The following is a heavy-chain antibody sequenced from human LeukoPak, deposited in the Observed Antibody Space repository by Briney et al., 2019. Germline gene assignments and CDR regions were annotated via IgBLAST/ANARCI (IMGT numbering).Heavy chain of an antibody. CDR3: ARVGRDYYDSSGHYYFDY. J-gene: IGHJ4*02. V-gene: IGHV4-59*08. Sequence: SETLSLTCTVSGGSISSYYWSWIRQPPGKGLEWIGYIYYSGSTNYNPSLKSRVTISVGTSKNQFSLKLSSVTAADTAVYYCARVGRDYYDSSGHYYFDYWGQGTLVTVSS. CDR1: GGSISSYY. CDR2: IYYSGST. D-gene: IGHD3-22*01.